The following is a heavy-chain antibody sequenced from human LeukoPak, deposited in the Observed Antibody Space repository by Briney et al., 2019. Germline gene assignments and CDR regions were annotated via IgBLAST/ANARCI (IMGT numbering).Heavy chain of an antibody. J-gene: IGHJ6*03. V-gene: IGHV3-7*01. CDR3: ARELVSSSWSSHYYYYMDV. D-gene: IGHD6-13*01. CDR1: GFTFSSYW. CDR2: INQGGSEK. Sequence: GGSLRLSCAASGFTFSSYWMGWVRQAPGKGLEWVANINQGGSEKYYVDSVKGRFTISRDNAKNSLYLQMNSLRAEDTAVYYCARELVSSSWSSHYYYYMDVWGKGTTVTISS.